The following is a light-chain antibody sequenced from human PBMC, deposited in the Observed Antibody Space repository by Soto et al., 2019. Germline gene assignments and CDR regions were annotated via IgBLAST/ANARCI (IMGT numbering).Light chain of an antibody. V-gene: IGLV2-8*01. CDR2: EVY. Sequence: QSAPTQPPSASGSPGQSVTFSCTGTSSDVGGYNYVSWYQQYPGKAPRLMIYEVYKRPSGVPDRFSGSKSGNTASLTVSGLQPEDEADYYCSAYAGSSTWVFGGGTKLTVL. J-gene: IGLJ2*01. CDR3: SAYAGSSTWV. CDR1: SSDVGGYNY.